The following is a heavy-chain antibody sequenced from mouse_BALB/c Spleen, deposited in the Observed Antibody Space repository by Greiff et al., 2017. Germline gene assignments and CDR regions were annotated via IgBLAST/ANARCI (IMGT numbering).Heavy chain of an antibody. V-gene: IGHV5-17*02. CDR3: ARWGTTATRAMDY. J-gene: IGHJ4*01. CDR1: GFTFSSFG. Sequence: EVQRVESGGGLVQPGGSRKLSCAASGFTFSSFGMHWVRQAPEKGLEWVGYISSGSSTIYYAATVKGRFTITRDTPKNTLFLQLTSLRSEDTAMYYCARWGTTATRAMDYWGQGTSVTVSS. CDR2: ISSGSSTI. D-gene: IGHD1-2*01.